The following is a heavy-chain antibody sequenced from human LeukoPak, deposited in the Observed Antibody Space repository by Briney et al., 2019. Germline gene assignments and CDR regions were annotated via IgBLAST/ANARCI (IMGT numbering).Heavy chain of an antibody. V-gene: IGHV3-23*01. J-gene: IGHJ4*02. CDR1: GFTFSVTW. D-gene: IGHD6-13*01. CDR2: ISGSGGST. Sequence: GESLRLSCAASGFTFSVTWMSWVRQAPGRGLEWVSAISGSGGSTYYADSVKGRFTISRDNSKNTLYLQMNSLRAEDTAVYYCAKGVAAAGTVKWGQGTLVTVSS. CDR3: AKGVAAAGTVK.